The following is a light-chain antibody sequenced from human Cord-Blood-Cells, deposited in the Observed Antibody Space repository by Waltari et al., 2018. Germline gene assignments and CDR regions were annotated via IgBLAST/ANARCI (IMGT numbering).Light chain of an antibody. Sequence: IVLTQSPSTPSLSPGEATPLSCSASQSISSSYLAWYQQQPGQAPRLLIYGASSRATGIPDRFSGSGSGTDFTLTISRLEPEDFAVYYCQQYGSSPFTFGPGTKVDIK. J-gene: IGKJ3*01. CDR2: GAS. CDR3: QQYGSSPFT. CDR1: QSISSSY. V-gene: IGKV3-20*01.